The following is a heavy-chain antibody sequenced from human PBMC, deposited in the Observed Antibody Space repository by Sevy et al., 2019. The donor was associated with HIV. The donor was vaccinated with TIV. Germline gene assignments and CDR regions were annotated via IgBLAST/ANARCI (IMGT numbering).Heavy chain of an antibody. D-gene: IGHD2-15*01. Sequence: ASVKVSCKASGYTFNTYRITWVRPAPGQELEWMGWISTHNSDTKYSQKLQGRVTMITETSTSTAHMELRSLRSDDTAVYYCARAYCSGGRCYSLAFWGQGTLVTVSS. CDR2: ISTHNSDT. CDR3: ARAYCSGGRCYSLAF. CDR1: GYTFNTYR. V-gene: IGHV1-18*01. J-gene: IGHJ4*02.